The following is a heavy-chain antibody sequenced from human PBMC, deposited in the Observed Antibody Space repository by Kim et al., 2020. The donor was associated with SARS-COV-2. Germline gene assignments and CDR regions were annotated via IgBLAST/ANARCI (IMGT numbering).Heavy chain of an antibody. CDR3: ARDHGVGATRCFYYYYDGMEV. CDR2: ISSSSSYI. D-gene: IGHD1-26*01. Sequence: GGSLRLSCAASGFTFSSYSMNWVRQAPGKGLEWVSSISSSSSYIYYADSVKGRFTISRDNAKNSLYLQMNSLRAEDTAVYYCARDHGVGATRCFYYYYDGMEVWGAGATVT. J-gene: IGHJ6*02. CDR1: GFTFSSYS. V-gene: IGHV3-21*01.